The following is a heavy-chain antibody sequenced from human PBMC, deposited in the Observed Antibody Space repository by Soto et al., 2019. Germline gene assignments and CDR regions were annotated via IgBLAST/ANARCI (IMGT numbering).Heavy chain of an antibody. CDR1: GFIFSNYV. J-gene: IGHJ4*02. D-gene: IGHD3-10*01. Sequence: QVQLVESGGGVVQPGRSPRLSCAASGFIFSNYVMYWVRQAPGKGLEWVAFMSYDGTTKSYADSVKGRFTISRDNSQNTLYLQMNSLRPEDTGVYYCAREVLWSRYFDYWGQGTLVTVSS. V-gene: IGHV3-30-3*01. CDR3: AREVLWSRYFDY. CDR2: MSYDGTTK.